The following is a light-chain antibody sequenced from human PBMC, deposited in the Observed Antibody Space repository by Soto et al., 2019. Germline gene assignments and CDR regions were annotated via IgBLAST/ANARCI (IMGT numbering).Light chain of an antibody. CDR2: AAS. CDR3: QQSYSYPWT. CDR1: QIISTY. J-gene: IGKJ1*01. V-gene: IGKV1-39*01. Sequence: DIQMTQFPSSLSASVGDRVTITCRASQIISTYLNWYQQRSGKAPKLLIYAASSLQSGVPSRFSGSGSGTDFTLTISSLQPEDFETYFCQQSYSYPWTFGQGTKVDIK.